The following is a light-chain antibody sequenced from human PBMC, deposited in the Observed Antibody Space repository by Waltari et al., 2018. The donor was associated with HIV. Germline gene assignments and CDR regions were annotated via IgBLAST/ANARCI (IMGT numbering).Light chain of an antibody. J-gene: IGKJ3*01. CDR3: QQYGNSPLFT. Sequence: EIVLTQSPGTLSLSPGERATLPSRASQSVGSRNYLAWYQQRPGQTLRLLIYDASNRATGIPDRFSGSGSGTDFTLTITRLEPEDFAVYYCQQYGNSPLFTFGPGTKVDIK. CDR2: DAS. V-gene: IGKV3-20*01. CDR1: QSVGSRNY.